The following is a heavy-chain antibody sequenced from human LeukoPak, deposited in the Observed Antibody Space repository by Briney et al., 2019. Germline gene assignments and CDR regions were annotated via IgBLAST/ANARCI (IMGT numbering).Heavy chain of an antibody. Sequence: PSQTLSLTCTVSGGSISSGGYYWSWIRQHPGKGPEWIGYIYYSGSTNYNPSLKSRVTISVDTSKNQFSLKLSSVTAADTAVYYCARGPRGPESSSWSYWGQGTLVTVSS. V-gene: IGHV4-31*03. D-gene: IGHD6-13*01. J-gene: IGHJ4*02. CDR3: ARGPRGPESSSWSY. CDR1: GGSISSGGYY. CDR2: IYYSGST.